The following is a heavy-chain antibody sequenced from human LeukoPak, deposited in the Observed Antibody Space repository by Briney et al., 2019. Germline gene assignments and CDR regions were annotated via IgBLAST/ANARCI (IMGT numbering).Heavy chain of an antibody. V-gene: IGHV3-20*04. D-gene: IGHD6-19*01. Sequence: GGSLRLSCAASGFTFDDYGMGWVRQPPGKGLEWVSGIIWSGASTGYVDSVKGRFTISRDNAKNSLYLQMNSLRAGDTALYYCATSSHSGWQAGVDYWGQGTLVTVSS. CDR3: ATSSHSGWQAGVDY. J-gene: IGHJ4*02. CDR1: GFTFDDYG. CDR2: IIWSGAST.